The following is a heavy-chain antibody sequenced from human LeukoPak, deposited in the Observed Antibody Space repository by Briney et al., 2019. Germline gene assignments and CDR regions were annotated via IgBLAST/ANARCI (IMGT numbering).Heavy chain of an antibody. CDR2: IYYSGST. Sequence: SETLSLTCTVSGGSISSSNYYWGWIHQPPGKGLEWIGSIYYSGSTYYNPSLKSRVTISVDTSKNQFSLKLSSVTAADTAVYYCAREDLKGGDYGGFDYWGQGTLVTVPS. J-gene: IGHJ4*02. V-gene: IGHV4-39*07. D-gene: IGHD4-23*01. CDR3: AREDLKGGDYGGFDY. CDR1: GGSISSSNYY.